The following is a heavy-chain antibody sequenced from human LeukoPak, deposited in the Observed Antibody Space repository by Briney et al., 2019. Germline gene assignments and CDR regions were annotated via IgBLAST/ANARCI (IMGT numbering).Heavy chain of an antibody. CDR1: GGSISSYY. V-gene: IGHV4-59*01. Sequence: DPSETLSLTCTVSGGSISSYYWSWIRQPPGKGLVWIGYIYYSGSTNYNPSLKSRVTISVDTSKNQFSLKLSSVTAADTAVYYCARGGTVRNGMDAWGQGTTVTVSS. D-gene: IGHD1-26*01. CDR3: ARGGTVRNGMDA. J-gene: IGHJ6*02. CDR2: IYYSGST.